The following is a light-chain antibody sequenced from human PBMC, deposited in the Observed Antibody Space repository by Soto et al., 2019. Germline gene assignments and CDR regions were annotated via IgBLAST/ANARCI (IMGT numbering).Light chain of an antibody. CDR2: AAS. CDR1: QSISSY. CDR3: QQSYSTPRT. J-gene: IGKJ1*01. V-gene: IGKV1-39*01. Sequence: QLTQSPSSLSASVGDRVPITWRASQSISSYLNWYQQKPGKAPKLLIYAASSLQSGVTSRFSGSGSGTDFPLTISSLQPEDFATYYCQQSYSTPRTFGQGTKVDIK.